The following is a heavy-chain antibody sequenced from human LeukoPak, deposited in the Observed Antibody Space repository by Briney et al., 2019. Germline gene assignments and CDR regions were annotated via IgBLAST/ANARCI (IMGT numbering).Heavy chain of an antibody. CDR3: ATYYYYDRSGYMGPSRH. D-gene: IGHD3-22*01. V-gene: IGHV4-39*07. CDR2: INHSGST. CDR1: GGSISSSSYY. Sequence: PSETLSLTCTVSGGSISSSSYYWGWIRQPPGKGLEWIGEINHSGSTNYNPSLKSRVTISVDTSKNQFSLKLSSVTAADTAVYYCATYYYYDRSGYMGPSRHWGQGTLVTVSS. J-gene: IGHJ4*02.